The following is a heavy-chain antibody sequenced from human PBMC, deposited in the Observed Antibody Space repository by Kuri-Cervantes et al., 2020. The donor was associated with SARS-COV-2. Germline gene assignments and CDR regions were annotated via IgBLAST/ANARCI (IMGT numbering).Heavy chain of an antibody. V-gene: IGHV4-59*01. Sequence: SETLSLTCSVSGDSISPYYWTWIRQPPGKGLEWIGHIYYSGNVNYNPSLMSRLTISVDKSKNQVSLKLTPVTAADTAVYYCARSAAAFYGMDVWGQGTTVTVSS. CDR3: ARSAAAFYGMDV. D-gene: IGHD2-2*01. CDR2: IYYSGNV. CDR1: GDSISPYY. J-gene: IGHJ6*02.